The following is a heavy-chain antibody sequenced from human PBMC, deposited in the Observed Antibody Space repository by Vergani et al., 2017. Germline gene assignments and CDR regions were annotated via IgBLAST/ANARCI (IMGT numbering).Heavy chain of an antibody. Sequence: QVQLQQWGAGLLKPSETLSLTCAVYGGSFSGYYWSWIRQPPGQGLEWIGEINHSGSTNYNPSLKSRVTMSVDTSKIQLSLKLSSVTAADTAVYYCARGKSAYSSGWFLYWGEGTLVTVSS. CDR1: GGSFSGYY. CDR2: INHSGST. J-gene: IGHJ4*02. CDR3: ARGKSAYSSGWFLY. D-gene: IGHD6-19*01. V-gene: IGHV4-34*01.